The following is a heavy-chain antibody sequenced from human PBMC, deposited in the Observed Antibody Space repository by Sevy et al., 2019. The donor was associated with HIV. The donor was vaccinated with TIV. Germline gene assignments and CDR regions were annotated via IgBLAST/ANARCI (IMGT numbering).Heavy chain of an antibody. CDR1: GFIFTNYG. V-gene: IGHV3-30*18. Sequence: GGCLRLSCAASGFIFTNYGMHWVRQAPGKGLEWVAVISHDGSLKYYADSVRGRVTISRDSSKNTLSLQMNSLRFEETAVYYCAKGSRCAHSAFDFWGQGTMVTVSS. J-gene: IGHJ3*01. CDR2: ISHDGSLK. CDR3: AKGSRCAHSAFDF. D-gene: IGHD1-26*01.